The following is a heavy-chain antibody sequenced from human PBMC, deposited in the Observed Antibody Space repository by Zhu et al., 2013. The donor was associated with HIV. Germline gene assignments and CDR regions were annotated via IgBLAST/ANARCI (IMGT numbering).Heavy chain of an antibody. D-gene: IGHD6-13*01. Sequence: QVQLVQSGAEVKKPGASVKVSCKASGYTFTNYTMHWVRQAPGQRLEWMGWINAGNGNTKYSQKFQGRVTITADESTSTAYMELSSLRSEDTAVYYCARYHSSSWYSVDYVGPGNPGHR. CDR3: ARYHSSSWYSVDY. CDR2: INAGNGNT. CDR1: GYTFTNYT. J-gene: IGHJ4*02. V-gene: IGHV1-3*01.